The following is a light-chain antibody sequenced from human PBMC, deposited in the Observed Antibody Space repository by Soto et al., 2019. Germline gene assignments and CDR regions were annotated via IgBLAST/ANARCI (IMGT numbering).Light chain of an antibody. CDR1: SSDVGGYNY. CDR2: DVS. J-gene: IGLJ2*01. CDR3: SSYTSSSTLGHLV. Sequence: QSALTQPASVSGSPGQSITISCTGTSSDVGGYNYVSWYQQHPGKAPKLMIYDVSNRPSGVSNRFSGSKSGNTASLTISGLQAEDEADYYCSSYTSSSTLGHLVFCGGTKLTVL. V-gene: IGLV2-14*01.